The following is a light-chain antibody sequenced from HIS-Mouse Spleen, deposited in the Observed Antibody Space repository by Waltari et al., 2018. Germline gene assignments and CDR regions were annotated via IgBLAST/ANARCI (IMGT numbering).Light chain of an antibody. V-gene: IGKV3-20*01. Sequence: EIVLTQSPGTLSLSPGERATLSCRASQSVSSSYLAWYQPKPGQAPGLLIYGASSRATGIPDRFSGSGSGTDFTLTISRLEPEDFAVYYCQQYGSSPRTFGQGTKLEIK. CDR1: QSVSSSY. CDR3: QQYGSSPRT. CDR2: GAS. J-gene: IGKJ2*01.